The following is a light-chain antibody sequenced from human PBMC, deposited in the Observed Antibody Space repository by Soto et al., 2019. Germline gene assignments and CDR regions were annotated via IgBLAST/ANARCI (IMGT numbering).Light chain of an antibody. J-gene: IGKJ1*01. Sequence: DIQMTQSPSTLSASVGDRVTITCRASQSISSWLAWYQQKPGKAPKLLIYKASTLESGVPLRFSGSGSGTEFTLTISSLQPDDFAIYYCQQYSIYWTFGQGTKWIS. CDR2: KAS. V-gene: IGKV1-5*03. CDR1: QSISSW. CDR3: QQYSIYWT.